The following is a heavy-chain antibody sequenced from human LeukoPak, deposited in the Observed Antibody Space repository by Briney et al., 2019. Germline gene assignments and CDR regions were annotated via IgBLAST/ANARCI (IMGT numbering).Heavy chain of an antibody. V-gene: IGHV4-34*01. D-gene: IGHD2-8*01. CDR2: INHSGST. CDR1: GGSFSGYY. J-gene: IGHJ5*02. Sequence: SETLSLTCAVYGGSFSGYYWSWIRQPPGKGLEWIGEINHSGSTNYNPSLKSRVTISVDTSKTQFSLKLSSVTAADTAVYYCARGLPFTIVLMVYARGEWFDPWGQGTLVTVSS. CDR3: ARGLPFTIVLMVYARGEWFDP.